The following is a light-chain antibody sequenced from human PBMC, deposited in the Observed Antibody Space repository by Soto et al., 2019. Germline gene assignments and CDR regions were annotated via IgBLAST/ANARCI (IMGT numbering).Light chain of an antibody. Sequence: QSVLTQPASVSGSPGQSITISCTGTSSDVGSYNLVSWYQHHSGKAPKLMVYEGSKRPSGVSNRFSGSKSGNTASLTISGLQAEDEPDYYCCSYAGSSTYVFGTGTKVTVL. CDR1: SSDVGSYNL. CDR2: EGS. J-gene: IGLJ1*01. V-gene: IGLV2-23*01. CDR3: CSYAGSSTYV.